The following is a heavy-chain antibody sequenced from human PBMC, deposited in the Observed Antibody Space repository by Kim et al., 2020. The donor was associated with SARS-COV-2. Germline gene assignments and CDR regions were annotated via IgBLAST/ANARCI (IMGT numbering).Heavy chain of an antibody. D-gene: IGHD2-15*01. CDR2: IEGDGGNT. CDR1: GFTFSNYG. J-gene: IGHJ4*02. CDR3: MRDCSQPN. Sequence: GGSLRLSCAASGFTFSNYGMSWVRQAPGKGLEWVADIEGDGGNTNYADSAKGRFTISRDNAKNSLYLQMSSLRVEDTAVYYCMRDCSQPNCGQGTLVTV. V-gene: IGHV3-7*01.